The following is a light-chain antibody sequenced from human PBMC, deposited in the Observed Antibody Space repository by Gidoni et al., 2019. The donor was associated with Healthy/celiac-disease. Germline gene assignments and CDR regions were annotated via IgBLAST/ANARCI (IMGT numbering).Light chain of an antibody. CDR2: AAS. V-gene: IGKV1-9*01. CDR1: QGISSY. CDR3: QPLNSYPIT. Sequence: DIQLTQSPSFLSASVGDRVTITCRASQGISSYLAWYQQQPGKAPKLLIYAASTLQSGVPSRFSGSGSGPEFTLTISSLQPEDFATYFCQPLNSYPITFGGGTKVEIK. J-gene: IGKJ4*01.